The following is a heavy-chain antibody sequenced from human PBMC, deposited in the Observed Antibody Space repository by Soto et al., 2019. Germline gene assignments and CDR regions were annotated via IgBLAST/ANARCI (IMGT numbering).Heavy chain of an antibody. V-gene: IGHV3-74*01. CDR2: INSDASHT. CDR1: GFTFSTYW. Sequence: EVQLVESGGGLVQPGGSLRLSCAASGFTFSTYWMHWIRQVPGKGLEWVSRINSDASHTYYADSVKGRFTISRDKAKNTLHLEMNKLRAGETTMYYCVRDGQCITTSSYGNWFHPWGQGTLVTVSS. CDR3: VRDGQCITTSSYGNWFHP. J-gene: IGHJ5*02. D-gene: IGHD3-22*01.